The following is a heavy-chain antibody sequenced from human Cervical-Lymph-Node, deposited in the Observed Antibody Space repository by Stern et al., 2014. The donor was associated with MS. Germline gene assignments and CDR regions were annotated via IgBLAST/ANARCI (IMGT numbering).Heavy chain of an antibody. CDR2: IYYSGST. V-gene: IGHV4-39*01. CDR1: GGSISSSNYY. Sequence: QLQLQESGPGLVKPSETLSLTCTVSGGSISSSNYYWGWIRQPTGKGLEWIGNIYYSGSTYYNPSLKSRVTISVAPSKNQFSLRLNSVTAADTAVYFCARLYGSAFDYWGQGSLVTVSS. CDR3: ARLYGSAFDY. J-gene: IGHJ4*02. D-gene: IGHD3-10*01.